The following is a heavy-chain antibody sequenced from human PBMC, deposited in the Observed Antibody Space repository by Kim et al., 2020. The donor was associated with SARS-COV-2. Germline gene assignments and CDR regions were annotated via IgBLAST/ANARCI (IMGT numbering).Heavy chain of an antibody. D-gene: IGHD1-26*01. V-gene: IGHV1-69*13. CDR1: GGTFSSYA. CDR3: AREVGRGQYNWFDP. CDR2: IIPIFGTA. J-gene: IGHJ5*02. Sequence: SVKVSCKASGGTFSSYAISWVRQAPGQGLEWMGGIIPIFGTANYAQKFQGRVTITADESTSTAYMELSSLRSEDTAVYYCAREVGRGQYNWFDPWGQGTLVTVSS.